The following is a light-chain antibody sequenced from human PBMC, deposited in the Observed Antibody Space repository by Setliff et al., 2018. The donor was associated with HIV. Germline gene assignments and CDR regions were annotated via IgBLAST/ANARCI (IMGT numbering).Light chain of an antibody. Sequence: QSVLAQPASMSGSPGQAITISCTGTSNDFGPYNCVSWYQQHPGKAPKLIIYDVTNRPSGVSNRFSGSKSGNTASLAISGLQAEDEADYYCCSFVVGHTFVFGTGTKVTVL. CDR3: CSFVVGHTFV. CDR1: SNDFGPYNC. V-gene: IGLV2-14*03. J-gene: IGLJ1*01. CDR2: DVT.